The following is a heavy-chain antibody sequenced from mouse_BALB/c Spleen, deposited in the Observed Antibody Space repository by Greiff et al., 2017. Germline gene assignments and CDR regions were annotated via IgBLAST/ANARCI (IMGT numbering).Heavy chain of an antibody. CDR3: AREAYYYGSSYGNYYAMDY. Sequence: ESGPGLVKPSQSLSLTCSVTGYSITSGYYWNWIRQFPGNKLEWMGYISYDGSNNYNPSLKNRISITRDTSKNQFFLKLNSVTTEDTATYYCAREAYYYGSSYGNYYAMDYWGQGTSVTVSS. J-gene: IGHJ4*01. CDR2: ISYDGSN. V-gene: IGHV3-6*02. CDR1: GYSITSGYY. D-gene: IGHD1-1*01.